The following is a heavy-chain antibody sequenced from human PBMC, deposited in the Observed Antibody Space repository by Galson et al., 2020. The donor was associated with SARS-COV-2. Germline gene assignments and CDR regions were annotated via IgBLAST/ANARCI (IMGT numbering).Heavy chain of an antibody. Sequence: SGPTLVKPTQTLTLTCTFSGFSLSTRGMCVSWIRHHPGKGLEWIGYISYSGNSYYSPSLKSRITLSLDTSKNQLSLKLTSVTAADTAVYYCARTVSLMELWLQGSYFDQWGQGTLVTVSS. J-gene: IGHJ4*02. D-gene: IGHD5-18*01. CDR2: ISYSGNS. CDR3: ARTVSLMELWLQGSYFDQ. CDR1: GFSLSTRGMC. V-gene: IGHV4-31*03.